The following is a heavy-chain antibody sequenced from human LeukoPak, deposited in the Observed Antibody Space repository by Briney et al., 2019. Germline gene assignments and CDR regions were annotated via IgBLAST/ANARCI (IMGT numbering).Heavy chain of an antibody. Sequence: GGSLRLSCAASGFTFSSYSMNWVRQAPGKGLEWVSSISSSSSYIYYADSVKGRFTISRDNAKNSLYLQMNSLRAEDTAVYYCARDGNFPSSGYYSAYAFDIWGQGTMVTLSS. D-gene: IGHD3-22*01. V-gene: IGHV3-21*01. CDR2: ISSSSSYI. J-gene: IGHJ3*02. CDR1: GFTFSSYS. CDR3: ARDGNFPSSGYYSAYAFDI.